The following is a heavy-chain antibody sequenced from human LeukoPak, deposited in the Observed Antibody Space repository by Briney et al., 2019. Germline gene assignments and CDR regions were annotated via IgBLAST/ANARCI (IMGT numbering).Heavy chain of an antibody. J-gene: IGHJ4*02. D-gene: IGHD3-16*01. CDR2: IMKDGSAK. CDR1: GFTITNSW. CDR3: ASGGSLDC. V-gene: IGHV3-7*05. Sequence: GGSLRLSCAASGFTITNSWMTWVRQAPGKGPEWVANIMKDGSAKYYVDSVKGRFTISRDNAKNSVYLQMNSLRAEDTAVYHCASGGSLDCWGQGTLVTVS.